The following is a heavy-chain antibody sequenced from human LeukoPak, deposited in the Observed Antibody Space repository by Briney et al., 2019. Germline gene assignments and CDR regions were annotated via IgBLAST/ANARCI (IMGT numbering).Heavy chain of an antibody. CDR3: ARIRMEGIDY. Sequence: PGGSLRLSCEASGLTFSSYDMSWVRQAPGKGLEWVSYISSSGNLIHYADPVKGRFTISRDDAENSLFLQMNSLRVEDTAVYYCARIRMEGIDYWGQGTLVTVSS. D-gene: IGHD1-1*01. V-gene: IGHV3-48*03. CDR2: ISSSGNLI. J-gene: IGHJ4*02. CDR1: GLTFSSYD.